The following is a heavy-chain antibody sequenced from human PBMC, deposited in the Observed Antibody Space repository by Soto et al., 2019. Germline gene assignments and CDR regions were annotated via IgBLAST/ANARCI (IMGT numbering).Heavy chain of an antibody. CDR3: ARSREDRTQRRGWLDP. CDR2: VYSSGNT. CDR1: GGSINKYY. J-gene: IGHJ5*02. V-gene: IGHV4-59*01. Sequence: QVLLQESGPGLVKPWETLTLTCNVSGGSINKYYWSWIRQSPGKGLEWMGYVYSSGNTNYNPTFTSRVSLSVDTSKNQVSLSLDSLTAADTAVYYCARSREDRTQRRGWLDPWGQGALVTVST. D-gene: IGHD2-15*01.